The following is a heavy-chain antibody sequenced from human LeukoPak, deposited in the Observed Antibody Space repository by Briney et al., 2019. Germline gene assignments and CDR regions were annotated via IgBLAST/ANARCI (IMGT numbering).Heavy chain of an antibody. Sequence: SETLSLTCAVYGGSFSGYYWSWIRQPPGKGLEWIGEINHSGSTNYNPSLKSRVTTSVDTSKNQFSLKLSSVTAADTAVYYCARAVAGTFGYWGQGTLVTVSS. D-gene: IGHD6-19*01. CDR2: INHSGST. J-gene: IGHJ4*02. CDR3: ARAVAGTFGY. V-gene: IGHV4-34*01. CDR1: GGSFSGYY.